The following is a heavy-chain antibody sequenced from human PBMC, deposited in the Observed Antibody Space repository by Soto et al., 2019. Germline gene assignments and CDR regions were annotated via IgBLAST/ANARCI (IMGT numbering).Heavy chain of an antibody. V-gene: IGHV1-69*12. CDR1: GGTFSSYA. CDR2: IIPIFGTA. Sequence: QVQLVQSGAEVKKPGSSVKVSCKASGGTFSSYAISWVRQAPGQGLEWMGGIIPIFGTANYAQKFQGRVTITADESTSTAYMELSSLRSEDTAVYYCARRDGLGYCSGGSCSAFDIWGQGTMVTVSS. CDR3: ARRDGLGYCSGGSCSAFDI. D-gene: IGHD2-15*01. J-gene: IGHJ3*02.